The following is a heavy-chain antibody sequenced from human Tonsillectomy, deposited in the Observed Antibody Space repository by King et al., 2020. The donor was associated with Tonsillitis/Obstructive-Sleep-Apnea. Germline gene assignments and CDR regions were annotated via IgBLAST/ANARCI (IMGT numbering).Heavy chain of an antibody. V-gene: IGHV4-59*08. J-gene: IGHJ5*02. D-gene: IGHD3-3*01. CDR1: GGSISSYY. CDR3: ARQDYDFWSGYWAHNWFDP. CDR2: IYYSGST. Sequence: VQLQESGPGLVKPSETLSLTCTVSGGSISSYYWSWIRPPPGKGLEWLGYIYYSGSTNYNPSLKSRVTISVDTSKNQFSLKLSSVTAADTAVYYCARQDYDFWSGYWAHNWFDPWGQGTLVTVSS.